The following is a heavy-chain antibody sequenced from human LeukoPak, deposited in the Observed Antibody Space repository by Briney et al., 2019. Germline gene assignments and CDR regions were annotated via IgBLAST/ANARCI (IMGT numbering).Heavy chain of an antibody. CDR3: ARGTIAAAGYYYFDY. D-gene: IGHD6-13*01. CDR2: IKQDGSEK. CDR1: GFSFSTYW. J-gene: IGHJ4*02. Sequence: GGSLRLSCAASGFSFSTYWMAWVRQAPGKGLEWVANIKQDGSEKYYVDSVKGRFTISRDNAKNSLYLQMNSLRAEDTAVYYCARGTIAAAGYYYFDYWGQGTQVTVSS. V-gene: IGHV3-7*04.